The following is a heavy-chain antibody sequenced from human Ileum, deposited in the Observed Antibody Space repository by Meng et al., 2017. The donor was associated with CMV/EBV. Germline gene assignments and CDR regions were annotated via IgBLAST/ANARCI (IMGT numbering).Heavy chain of an antibody. D-gene: IGHD2-15*01. CDR3: ARSSCSGINCPLDI. Sequence: ASVKVSCKASGYTFIDYYIHWVRQAPGQGLEWVGYVHPKNGGTEYARRFQGRVSMTRDTSTNTVYMELSSLRSDDTAVYYCARSSCSGINCPLDIWGHGTLVTVSS. J-gene: IGHJ4*01. CDR2: VHPKNGGT. CDR1: GYTFIDYY. V-gene: IGHV1-2*02.